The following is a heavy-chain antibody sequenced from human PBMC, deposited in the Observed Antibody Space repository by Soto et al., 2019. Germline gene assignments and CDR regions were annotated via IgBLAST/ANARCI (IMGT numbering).Heavy chain of an antibody. J-gene: IGHJ5*02. Sequence: GSLRLSCAASGFIFENFGMSWVRQAPGKGLEWISSISGSGFKKYYADSVKGRFTISRDNSKSTVYLELNNLSAEDTAVYHCAKNQGVELVPLATVDWFDPWGQGSVVTVSS. CDR3: AKNQGVELVPLATVDWFDP. CDR1: GFIFENFG. V-gene: IGHV3-23*01. CDR2: ISGSGFKK. D-gene: IGHD1-26*01.